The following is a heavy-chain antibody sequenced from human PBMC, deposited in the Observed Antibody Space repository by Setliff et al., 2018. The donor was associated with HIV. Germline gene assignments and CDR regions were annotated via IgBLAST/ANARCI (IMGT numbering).Heavy chain of an antibody. CDR2: IYHSGST. CDR3: AQESPTTGYYYYMDV. J-gene: IGHJ6*03. CDR1: GDSISRNYW. Sequence: ASETLSLTCAVSGDSISRNYWWSWVRQPPGKGLEWIGEIYHSGSTNFNPSLQSRVTISVDKSKNQFSLHLTSVTAADTGVYYCAQESPTTGYYYYMDVWGKGTTVTVSS. V-gene: IGHV4-4*02.